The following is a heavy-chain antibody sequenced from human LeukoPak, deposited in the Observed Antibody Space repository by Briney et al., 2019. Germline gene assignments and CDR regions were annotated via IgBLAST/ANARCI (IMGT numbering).Heavy chain of an antibody. Sequence: ASVKVSCKASGHTFTNYGITWVRQAPGQGLEWMGGIIPIFGTANYAQKFQGRVTITADKSTSTAYMELSSLRSEDTAVYYCARDLRPKYYYMDVWGKGTTVTVPS. CDR3: ARDLRPKYYYMDV. CDR1: GHTFTNYG. D-gene: IGHD5/OR15-5a*01. CDR2: IIPIFGTA. J-gene: IGHJ6*03. V-gene: IGHV1-69*06.